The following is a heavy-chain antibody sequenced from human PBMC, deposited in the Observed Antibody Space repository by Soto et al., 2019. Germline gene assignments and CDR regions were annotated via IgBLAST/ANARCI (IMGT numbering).Heavy chain of an antibody. Sequence: ASVKVSCKASGGTFSSYAISWVRQAPGQGLEWMGGIIPIFGTANYAQKFQGRVTITADKSTSTAYMELSSLRSEDTAVYYCAIEVGRSNQFDLWGQGTTVTVSS. V-gene: IGHV1-69*06. CDR1: GGTFSSYA. J-gene: IGHJ6*02. CDR3: AIEVGRSNQFDL. CDR2: IIPIFGTA. D-gene: IGHD6-13*01.